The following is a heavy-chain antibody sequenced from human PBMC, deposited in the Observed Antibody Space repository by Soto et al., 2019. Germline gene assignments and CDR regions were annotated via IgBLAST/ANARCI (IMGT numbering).Heavy chain of an antibody. CDR3: ARDLGGSGWYVPAIDY. CDR1: GFTFSSYG. CDR2: IWYDGSNK. V-gene: IGHV3-33*01. Sequence: GGSLRLSCAASGFTFSSYGMHWVRQAPGKGLEWVAVIWYDGSNKYYADSVKGRFTISRDNSKNTLYLQMNSLRAEDTAVYYCARDLGGSGWYVPAIDYWGQGTLVTVSS. D-gene: IGHD6-19*01. J-gene: IGHJ4*02.